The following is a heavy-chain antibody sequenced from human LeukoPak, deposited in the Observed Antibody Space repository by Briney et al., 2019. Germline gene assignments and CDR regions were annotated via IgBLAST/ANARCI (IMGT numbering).Heavy chain of an antibody. CDR3: ARGRSRYCSSTSCHTEDYYYYYMDV. CDR2: INHSGST. CDR1: GGSFSGYY. V-gene: IGHV4-34*01. J-gene: IGHJ6*03. Sequence: SETLSLTCAVYGGSFSGYYWSWIRQPPGKGLEWIGEINHSGSTNYNPSLKSRVTISVDTSKNQFSLKLSSVTAADTTVYYCARGRSRYCSSTSCHTEDYYYYYMDVWGKGTTVTVSS. D-gene: IGHD2-2*02.